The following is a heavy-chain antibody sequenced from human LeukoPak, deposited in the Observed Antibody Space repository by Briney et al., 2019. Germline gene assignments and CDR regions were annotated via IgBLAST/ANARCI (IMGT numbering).Heavy chain of an antibody. CDR2: IYYSGST. V-gene: IGHV4-39*07. Sequence: SETLSLTCTVSGGSISSSSYYWGWIRQPPGKGLEWIGSIYYSGSTYYNPSLKSRVTISVDTSKNQFSLKLSSVTAADTAVYYCARARYCSSTSCYWGAIGYWGQGTLVTVSS. D-gene: IGHD2-2*01. CDR3: ARARYCSSTSCYWGAIGY. CDR1: GGSISSSSYY. J-gene: IGHJ4*02.